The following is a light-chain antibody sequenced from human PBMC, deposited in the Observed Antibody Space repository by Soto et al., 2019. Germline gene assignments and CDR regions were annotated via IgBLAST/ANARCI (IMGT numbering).Light chain of an antibody. Sequence: QSVLTQPASVSGSPGQSITISCTGTNSDVGGYNFVSWYQQHPGKAPKLIIFDVTYRPSGVSSRFSGSKSGNTASLTISGLQAEDEALYYCSSYTSGSTLAVFGGGTKVTVL. V-gene: IGLV2-14*01. J-gene: IGLJ2*01. CDR3: SSYTSGSTLAV. CDR1: NSDVGGYNF. CDR2: DVT.